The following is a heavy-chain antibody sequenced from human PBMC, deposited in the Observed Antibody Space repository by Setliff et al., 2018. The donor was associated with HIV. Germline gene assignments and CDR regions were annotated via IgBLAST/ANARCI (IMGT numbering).Heavy chain of an antibody. V-gene: IGHV4-61*09. CDR1: GDSISSGSYY. D-gene: IGHD2-8*01. Sequence: SETLSLTCSVSGDSISSGSYYWSWIRLPDGKGLEWIGQIHTTGSTNYNPSLESRLTISIDTSKNQFSLKLNSVTATDTAVYYCAKGQLPYCTNGVCYAIDYWGQGTLVTVSS. J-gene: IGHJ4*02. CDR3: AKGQLPYCTNGVCYAIDY. CDR2: IHTTGST.